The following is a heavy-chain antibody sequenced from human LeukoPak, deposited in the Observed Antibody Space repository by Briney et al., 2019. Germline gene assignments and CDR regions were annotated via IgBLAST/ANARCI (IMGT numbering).Heavy chain of an antibody. CDR1: GFSVSTKY. D-gene: IGHD1-26*01. CDR2: IYGADGT. J-gene: IGHJ4*02. Sequence: QPGGSLRLSCAASGFSVSTKYMSWVRQAPGKGLEWVSIIYGADGTYYADSVKGRFTISRDNSKNTLYLQMNSLRPEDTAVYYCARDGLLGATNPFDYWGQGTLVTVSS. CDR3: ARDGLLGATNPFDY. V-gene: IGHV3-66*01.